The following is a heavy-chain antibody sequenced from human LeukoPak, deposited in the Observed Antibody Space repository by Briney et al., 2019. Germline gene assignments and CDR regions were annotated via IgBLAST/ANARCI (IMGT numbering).Heavy chain of an antibody. D-gene: IGHD2-21*02. CDR2: ISGSGGST. CDR1: GFTFSSYA. Sequence: GASLRLSCAASGFTFSSYAMSWVRQAPGKGLEWVSAISGSGGSTYYADSVKGRFTISRDNSKNTLYLQMNSLRAEDTAVYYCAKGLVNCGGDCYSGGMDVWGQGTTVTVSS. J-gene: IGHJ6*02. V-gene: IGHV3-23*01. CDR3: AKGLVNCGGDCYSGGMDV.